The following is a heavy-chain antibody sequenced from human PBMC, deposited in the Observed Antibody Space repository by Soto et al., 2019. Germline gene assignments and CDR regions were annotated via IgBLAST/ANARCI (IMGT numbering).Heavy chain of an antibody. D-gene: IGHD3-22*01. CDR3: AGYYYDSSGYYFDY. CDR2: IIPIFGTA. Sequence: SVKVSCKASGGTFSSYAISWVRQAPGQGLEWMGGIIPIFGTANYAQKFQGRVTITADESTSTAYMELSSLRPEDTAVYYCAGYYYDSSGYYFDYWGQGTLVTVSS. J-gene: IGHJ4*02. V-gene: IGHV1-69*13. CDR1: GGTFSSYA.